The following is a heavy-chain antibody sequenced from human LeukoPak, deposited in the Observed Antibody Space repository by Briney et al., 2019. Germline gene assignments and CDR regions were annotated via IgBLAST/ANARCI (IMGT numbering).Heavy chain of an antibody. CDR1: GFTFDDYA. V-gene: IGHV3-23*01. Sequence: QPGRSLRLSCAASGFTFDDYAMHWVRQAPGKGLEWVSGISGSGGSTYYADSVKGRFTISRDNSKNTLYLQMNSLRAEDTAVYYCAKTRGYFDYWGQGTLVTVSS. D-gene: IGHD1-26*01. CDR2: ISGSGGST. J-gene: IGHJ4*02. CDR3: AKTRGYFDY.